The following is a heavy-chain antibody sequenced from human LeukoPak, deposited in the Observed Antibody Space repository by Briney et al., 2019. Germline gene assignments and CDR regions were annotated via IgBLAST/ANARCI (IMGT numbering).Heavy chain of an antibody. CDR1: GGSFSGYY. CDR2: IHYSGST. J-gene: IGHJ4*02. D-gene: IGHD3-10*01. Sequence: SETLSLTCAVYGGSFSGYYWSWIRQHPGKGLEWIGYIHYSGSTYYTASLKSRITISVATSKNQFALKLNSVTAADTAVYYCARVIVLRGRHIDSWGQGTLVTVSS. V-gene: IGHV4-31*11. CDR3: ARVIVLRGRHIDS.